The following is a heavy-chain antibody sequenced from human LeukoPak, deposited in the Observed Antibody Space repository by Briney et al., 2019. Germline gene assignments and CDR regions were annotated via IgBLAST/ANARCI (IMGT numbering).Heavy chain of an antibody. D-gene: IGHD1-26*01. CDR3: ASSGSYPYNWFDP. J-gene: IGHJ5*02. CDR2: IYYSGST. CDR1: GGSISSSSYY. V-gene: IGHV4-39*07. Sequence: SETLSLTCTVSGGSISSSSYYWGWIRQPPGKGLEWIGSIYYSGSTYYNPSLKSRVTISVDTSKNQFSLKLSSVTAADTAVYYCASSGSYPYNWFDPWGQGTLVTASS.